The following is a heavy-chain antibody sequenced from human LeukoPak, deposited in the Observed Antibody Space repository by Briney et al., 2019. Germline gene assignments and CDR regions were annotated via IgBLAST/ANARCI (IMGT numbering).Heavy chain of an antibody. D-gene: IGHD5-18*01. CDR1: GGTFSSYA. CDR3: ARANGVYNYGFDY. CDR2: IIPIFGTA. V-gene: IGHV1-69*05. J-gene: IGHJ4*02. Sequence: SVKVSCRASGGTFSSYAISWVRQAPGQGLEWMGRIIPIFGTANYAQKFQGRVTITTDESTSTAYMELSSLRSEDTAVYYCARANGVYNYGFDYWGQGTLVTVSS.